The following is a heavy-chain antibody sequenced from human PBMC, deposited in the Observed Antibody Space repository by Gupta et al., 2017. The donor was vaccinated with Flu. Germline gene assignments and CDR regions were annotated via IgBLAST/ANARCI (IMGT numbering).Heavy chain of an antibody. D-gene: IGHD3-3*01. V-gene: IGHV1-69*01. CDR3: ANGRGVNFDFWSDTKNPKYYYYYMDV. CDR2: IIPRFGAV. J-gene: IGHJ6*03. Sequence: QVQLLQSGAEVKKSGSSVRVSCKASGGTFNSYVISWVRQAPGQGLEWMGGIIPRFGAVQYAQKFRDRVTISADESASTVYMDVSSLRSEDTAVYYCANGRGVNFDFWSDTKNPKYYYYYMDVWGKGTTVTVSS. CDR1: GGTFNSYV.